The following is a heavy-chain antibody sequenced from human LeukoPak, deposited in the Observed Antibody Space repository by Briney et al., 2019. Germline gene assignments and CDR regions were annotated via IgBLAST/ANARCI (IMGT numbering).Heavy chain of an antibody. CDR2: ITGDGSGT. CDR1: GFSFDAYA. D-gene: IGHD5-24*01. J-gene: IGHJ4*02. V-gene: IGHV3-43*02. Sequence: GGSLRLSCAASGFSFDAYAIHWVRQAPGKGLEWVCLITGDGSGTYYANSVKGRFTISRDNAKNSLYLQMNSLRDEDTAVYYCARAQDPTILSYFDYWGQGTLVTVSS. CDR3: ARAQDPTILSYFDY.